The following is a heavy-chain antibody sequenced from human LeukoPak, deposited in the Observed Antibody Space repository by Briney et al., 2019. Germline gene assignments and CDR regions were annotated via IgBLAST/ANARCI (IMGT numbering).Heavy chain of an antibody. D-gene: IGHD6-19*01. CDR2: IDYSGST. CDR3: AGSGSYYFDY. V-gene: IGHV4-59*08. J-gene: IGHJ4*02. CDR1: GGSISSYY. Sequence: PSETLSLTCTVSGGSISSYYWSWIRQPPGKGLEWSGYIDYSGSTNYNPSLKSRVTISVDTSKNQFSLKLSSVTAADTAVYYCAGSGSYYFDYWGQGTLVTVSS.